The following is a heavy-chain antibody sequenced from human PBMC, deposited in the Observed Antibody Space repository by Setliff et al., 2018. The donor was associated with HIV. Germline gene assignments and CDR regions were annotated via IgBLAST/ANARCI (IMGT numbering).Heavy chain of an antibody. V-gene: IGHV4-31*03. CDR1: GGSISSGGYY. CDR3: ARGRPQDIVVVVAVPIGAYYMDV. CDR2: IYYSGST. D-gene: IGHD2-15*01. J-gene: IGHJ6*03. Sequence: SETLSLTCTVSGGSISSGGYYWSWIRQHPGKGLEWIGYIYYSGSTYYNPSLKSRVTISVDTSKNQFSLKLSSVTAADTAVYYCARGRPQDIVVVVAVPIGAYYMDVWGRGTTVTVSS.